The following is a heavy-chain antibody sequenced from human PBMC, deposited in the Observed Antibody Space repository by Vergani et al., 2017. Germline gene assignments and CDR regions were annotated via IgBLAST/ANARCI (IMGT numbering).Heavy chain of an antibody. V-gene: IGHV3-23*01. CDR2: ISGSGGST. CDR1: GFTFSSYA. CDR3: AKGDPDIIVVVVAAKNDAFDI. Sequence: EVQLLESGGGLVQPGGSLRLSCAASGFTFSSYAMSWVRQAPGKGLEWVSAISGSGGSTYYADSVKGRFTISRDNSKNTLYLQMNSLRAEDTAVYYCAKGDPDIIVVVVAAKNDAFDIWGQGTMVTVSS. J-gene: IGHJ3*02. D-gene: IGHD2-15*01.